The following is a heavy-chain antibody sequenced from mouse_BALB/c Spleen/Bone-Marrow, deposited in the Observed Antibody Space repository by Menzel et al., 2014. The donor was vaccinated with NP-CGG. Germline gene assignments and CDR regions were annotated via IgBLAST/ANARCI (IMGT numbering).Heavy chain of an antibody. CDR3: AKGGRYGGSWIAY. CDR2: INPYNDGP. D-gene: IGHD2-14*01. CDR1: GYIFTSYV. V-gene: IGHV1-14*01. Sequence: VQLQQSGPELVKPGASVKMSCKVSGYIFTSYVMHWEKQKPGQGLEWIGYINPYNDGPKYNEQFKGKATPPSDKSSSTVYMERSSLASEGSTICYCAKGGRYGGSWIAYWGKGTLVSVTA. J-gene: IGHJ3*01.